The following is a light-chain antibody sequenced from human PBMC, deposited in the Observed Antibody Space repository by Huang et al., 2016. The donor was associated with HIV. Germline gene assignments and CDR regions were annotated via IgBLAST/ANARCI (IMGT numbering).Light chain of an antibody. J-gene: IGKJ4*01. Sequence: IVMTQSPATLSVSPGERVTLSCRANRTVSTNLAWYQQRPGQAPRLLIYGSSTRAPGVPARFSGSGSGTDFCLTISSLQSEDFALYYCHQYNNWLLSFGGGTRVDI. V-gene: IGKV3-15*01. CDR2: GSS. CDR1: RTVSTN. CDR3: HQYNNWLLS.